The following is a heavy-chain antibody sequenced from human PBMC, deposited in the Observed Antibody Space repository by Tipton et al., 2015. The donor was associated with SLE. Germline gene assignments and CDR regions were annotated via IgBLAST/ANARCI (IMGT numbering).Heavy chain of an antibody. CDR3: ARGVATIDGDAFDI. V-gene: IGHV4-59*12. J-gene: IGHJ3*02. CDR1: GGSISSYY. D-gene: IGHD5-12*01. CDR2: IYYSGTT. Sequence: TLSPTCSVSGGSISSYYWSWIRQPPGKGLEWIGSIYYSGTTYYHPSLKSRVTISLDTSKNQFSLKVRSVTAADTAVYWCARGVATIDGDAFDIWGPGTMVTVSS.